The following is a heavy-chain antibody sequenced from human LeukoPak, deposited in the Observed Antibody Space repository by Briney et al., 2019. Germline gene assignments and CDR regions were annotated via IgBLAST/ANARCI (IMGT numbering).Heavy chain of an antibody. J-gene: IGHJ4*02. CDR1: GFTFSSYA. V-gene: IGHV3-23*01. Sequence: PGGSLRLSCAASGFTFSSYAMSWVRQAPGKGLEWVSRITSGGGGTYYADSVKGRFTISRDNSRNTLYLQMDSLRAEDTALYYCARRNPTTVQYFDYWGQGTLVTVSS. CDR2: ITSGGGGT. CDR3: ARRNPTTVQYFDY. D-gene: IGHD4-17*01.